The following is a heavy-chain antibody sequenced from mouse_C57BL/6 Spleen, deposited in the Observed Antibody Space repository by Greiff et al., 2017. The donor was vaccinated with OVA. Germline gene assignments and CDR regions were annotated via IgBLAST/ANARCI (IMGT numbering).Heavy chain of an antibody. J-gene: IGHJ4*01. D-gene: IGHD1-1*01. CDR1: GFTFSSYA. CDR2: ISSGGDYI. CDR3: TRDLVVANYYAMDY. V-gene: IGHV5-9-1*02. Sequence: EVHLVESGEGLVKPGGSLKLSCAASGFTFSSYAMSWVRQTPEKRLEWVAYISSGGDYIYYADTVKGRFTISRDNARNTLYLQMSSLKSEDTAMYYCTRDLVVANYYAMDYWGQGTSVTVSS.